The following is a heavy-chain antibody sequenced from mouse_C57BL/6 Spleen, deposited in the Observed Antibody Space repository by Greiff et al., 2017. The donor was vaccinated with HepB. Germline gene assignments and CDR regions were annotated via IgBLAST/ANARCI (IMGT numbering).Heavy chain of an antibody. CDR2: FHPYNDDT. CDR1: GYTFTTYP. J-gene: IGHJ4*01. D-gene: IGHD1-1*01. V-gene: IGHV1-47*01. Sequence: VQLQQSGAELVKPGASVKMSCKASGYTFTTYPIEWMKQNHGKSLEWIGNFHPYNDDTKYNEKFKGKATLTGEKSSSTVYLELSRLKSDDSAVYYCARRAVVAKGYAMDYLGQGTSVTVSS. CDR3: ARRAVVAKGYAMDY.